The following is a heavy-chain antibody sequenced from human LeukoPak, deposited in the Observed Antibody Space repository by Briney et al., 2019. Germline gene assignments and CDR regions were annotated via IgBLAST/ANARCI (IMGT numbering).Heavy chain of an antibody. CDR1: GGSINSGSYS. J-gene: IGHJ3*02. D-gene: IGHD3-22*01. CDR2: IHISGST. CDR3: ARADRSGYFGNVVAFDI. Sequence: PSQTLSLTCTVSGGSINSGSYSWTWIRQPAGKGLEWIGRIHISGSTDYTPFLKSRVTISVDTSKNQFSLKLSSVTAADTAVYYCARADRSGYFGNVVAFDIWGQGTMVTVSS. V-gene: IGHV4-61*02.